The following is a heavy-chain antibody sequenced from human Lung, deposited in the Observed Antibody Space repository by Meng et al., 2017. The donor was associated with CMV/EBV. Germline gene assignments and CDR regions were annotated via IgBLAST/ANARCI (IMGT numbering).Heavy chain of an antibody. Sequence: SETLSLXCTVSGGSISSSSYYWGWIRQPPGKGLEWIGSIYYSGSTYYNPSLKSRVTISVDTSKNQFSLKLSSVTAADTAVYYCASPREGVRAFDIWGQGAMATVSS. CDR3: ASPREGVRAFDI. CDR2: IYYSGST. J-gene: IGHJ3*02. D-gene: IGHD1-1*01. CDR1: GGSISSSSYY. V-gene: IGHV4-39*01.